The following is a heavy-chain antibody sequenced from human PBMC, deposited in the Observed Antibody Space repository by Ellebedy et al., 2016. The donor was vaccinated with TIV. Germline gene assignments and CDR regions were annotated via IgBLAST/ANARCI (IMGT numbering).Heavy chain of an antibody. CDR1: GTSISDGGYY. Sequence: LRLSCTVSGTSISDGGYYWAWIRQHPGKGLEWIGHIYYSGRTYYSPSLESRVTISIDMSMNQFSLNLTSVTAADTAVYFCARDLHDYGIDAFDVWGRGTMVTVSS. D-gene: IGHD4-17*01. CDR3: ARDLHDYGIDAFDV. V-gene: IGHV4-31*03. J-gene: IGHJ3*01. CDR2: IYYSGRT.